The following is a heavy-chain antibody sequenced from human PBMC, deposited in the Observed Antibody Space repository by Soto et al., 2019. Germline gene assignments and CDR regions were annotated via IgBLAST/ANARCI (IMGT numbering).Heavy chain of an antibody. CDR1: GYTFTRYA. D-gene: IGHD3-22*01. V-gene: IGHV5-51*01. CDR3: ARRAFLPEGYSPIYFDY. Sequence: PGESLKISCEGSGYTFTRYAIGWVRQMPGKGLEWMGIIYPGESDPRYSPSFQGQVTISADKSINTAYLQWGSLKASDTAIYYCARRAFLPEGYSPIYFDYWGQGTLVTVSS. J-gene: IGHJ4*02. CDR2: IYPGESDP.